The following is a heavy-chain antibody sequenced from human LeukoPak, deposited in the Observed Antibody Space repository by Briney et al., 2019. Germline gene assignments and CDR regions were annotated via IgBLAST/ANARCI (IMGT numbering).Heavy chain of an antibody. CDR2: ISGSGDST. CDR1: GFTFDDYG. Sequence: GGSLRLSCAASGFTFDDYGMSWVRHAPGKGLEWVSGISGSGDSTYYGDSVKGRFTISRDNSKNTLYLQMNSLRAEDTAVYYCAKTRPLDSSSWSHGDYWGQGTLVTVSS. J-gene: IGHJ4*02. V-gene: IGHV3-23*01. CDR3: AKTRPLDSSSWSHGDY. D-gene: IGHD6-13*01.